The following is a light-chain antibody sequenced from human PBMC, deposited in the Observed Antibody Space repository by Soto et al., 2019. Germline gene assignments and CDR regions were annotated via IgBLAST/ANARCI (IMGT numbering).Light chain of an antibody. CDR3: CSYTTISPHV. CDR1: GNEDGAYNY. CDR2: DVN. Sequence: QSVLTNPAXGSGAPVESIAIACIGTGNEDGAYNYVSWYQQHPGKAPKLMFYDVNNRPSGVSNRFSGSKSRNPASLTLSGLQAVYEADYYCCSYTTISPHVFVTGTKVT. J-gene: IGLJ1*01. V-gene: IGLV2-14*03.